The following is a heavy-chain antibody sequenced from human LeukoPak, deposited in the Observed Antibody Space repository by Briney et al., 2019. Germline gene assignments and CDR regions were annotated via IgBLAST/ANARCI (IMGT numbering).Heavy chain of an antibody. Sequence: GGSLRLSCAASGFTVSSNYMSWVRQAPGKGLEWVSVIYSGGSTYYADSVKGRFTISRDNSKNTLYLQMNSLRAEDTAVYYCARGDSSGWSYYFDYWGQGTLVTVSS. D-gene: IGHD6-19*01. J-gene: IGHJ4*02. CDR3: ARGDSSGWSYYFDY. CDR2: IYSGGST. CDR1: GFTVSSNY. V-gene: IGHV3-53*01.